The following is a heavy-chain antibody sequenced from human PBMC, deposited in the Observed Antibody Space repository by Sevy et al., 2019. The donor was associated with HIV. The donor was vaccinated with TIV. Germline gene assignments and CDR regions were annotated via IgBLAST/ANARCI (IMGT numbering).Heavy chain of an antibody. V-gene: IGHV6-1*01. CDR2: TYYRSKWYN. Sequence: KQSQTLSLTCAISGDSVSSNSAAWNWIRQSPSGGLEWLGRTYYRSKWYNDYAVSVKGRITISPDTSKNQFSLQLNSVTPEDTAVYYCAREAWIPSYFDYWGQGTLVTVSS. J-gene: IGHJ4*02. D-gene: IGHD5-18*01. CDR1: GDSVSSNSAA. CDR3: AREAWIPSYFDY.